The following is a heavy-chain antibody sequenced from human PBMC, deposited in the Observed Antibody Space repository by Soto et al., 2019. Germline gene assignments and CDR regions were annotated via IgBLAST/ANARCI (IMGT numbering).Heavy chain of an antibody. Sequence: GSLRLSCAASGFTFSSYAMSWVRQAPGKGLEWVSGISGGGINTYYADSVKGRFTISRDNSKNTLYLQMNSLRAEDTAVYYCARSGYYYEGDYYYYGMDVWGQGTTVTVSS. J-gene: IGHJ6*02. CDR3: ARSGYYYEGDYYYYGMDV. V-gene: IGHV3-23*01. CDR2: ISGGGINT. CDR1: GFTFSSYA. D-gene: IGHD3-22*01.